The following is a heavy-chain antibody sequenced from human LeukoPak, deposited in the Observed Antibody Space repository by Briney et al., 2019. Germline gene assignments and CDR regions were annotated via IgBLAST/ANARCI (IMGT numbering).Heavy chain of an antibody. CDR2: IYYSGST. CDR3: ARRRGHSFDY. Sequence: SETLSLTCTVSGGSISSYYWSWIRQPPGKGLEWIGYIYYSGSTNYNPSLKSRVTISVDTSKNQFSLKLSSVTAADTAVYYCARRRGHSFDYWGQGTLVTV. D-gene: IGHD3-10*01. V-gene: IGHV4-59*08. CDR1: GGSISSYY. J-gene: IGHJ4*02.